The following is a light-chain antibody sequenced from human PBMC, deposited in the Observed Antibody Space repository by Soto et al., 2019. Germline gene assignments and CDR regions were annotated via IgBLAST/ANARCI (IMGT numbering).Light chain of an antibody. V-gene: IGKV4-1*01. CDR3: QQFYSSPYT. CDR2: WTS. J-gene: IGKJ3*01. CDR1: QTILYRPNSQSY. Sequence: IVMTQSPDSLAVSLGERATINCRSSQTILYRPNSQSYLAWYQQKSGQPPKLLIYWTSTRESGVPDRFSGSGSGTDFTLTISNLQPEDEAVYYCQQFYSSPYTFGPGTNVDVK.